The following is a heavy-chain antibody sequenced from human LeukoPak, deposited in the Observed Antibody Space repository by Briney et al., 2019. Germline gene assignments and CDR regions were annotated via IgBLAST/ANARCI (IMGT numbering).Heavy chain of an antibody. J-gene: IGHJ4*02. D-gene: IGHD2-2*01. V-gene: IGHV3-21*04. CDR2: ISSSSSYI. CDR1: GFTFSSYS. CDR3: AKDIEGYCSSTSVDY. Sequence: GGSLRLSCAASGFTFSSYSMNWVRQAPGKGLEWVSSISSSSSYIYYADSVKGRFTISRDNAKNSLYLQMNSLRAEDTALYYCAKDIEGYCSSTSVDYWGQGTLVTVSS.